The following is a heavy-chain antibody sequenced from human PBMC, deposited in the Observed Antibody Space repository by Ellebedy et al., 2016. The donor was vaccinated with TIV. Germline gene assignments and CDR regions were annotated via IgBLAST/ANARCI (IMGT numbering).Heavy chain of an antibody. J-gene: IGHJ4*02. CDR2: ISFDGSSK. CDR1: ALTFSAYG. Sequence: GGSLRLXCAASALTFSAYGMHWVRQAPGKGLEWVALISFDGSSKYYADSVKGRFTISRDNSKNTLYLHMNSLRAEDTAVYYCATHYDTSGYYYGYWGQGTLLTVSS. CDR3: ATHYDTSGYYYGY. D-gene: IGHD3-22*01. V-gene: IGHV3-30*03.